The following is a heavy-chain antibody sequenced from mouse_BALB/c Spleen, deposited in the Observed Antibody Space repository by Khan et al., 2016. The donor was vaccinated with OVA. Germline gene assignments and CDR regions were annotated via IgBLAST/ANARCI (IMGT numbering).Heavy chain of an antibody. CDR3: TRWSYWFAY. D-gene: IGHD1-1*01. CDR2: IYPGDSDT. V-gene: IGHV1-5*01. CDR1: GYIFTSYW. J-gene: IGHJ3*01. Sequence: EVQLQQSGTVLARPGASVKMSCKASGYIFTSYWMHWVKQRPGQGLEWIGAIYPGDSDTNYNQNFKGKAKLTAVTSTSTAYMELSSLTNEDAAVYYCTRWSYWFAYWGQGTLVTVSA.